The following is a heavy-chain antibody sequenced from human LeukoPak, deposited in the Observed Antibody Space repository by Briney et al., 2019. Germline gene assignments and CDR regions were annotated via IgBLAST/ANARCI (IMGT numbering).Heavy chain of an antibody. V-gene: IGHV1-69*05. Sequence: ASVNLSCTASGGTFSSYAISWVRQAPGQGLERMGGIIPIFGTANYAQKFQGRVTITTDESTSTAYMELSSLRSEDTAVYYCARSFSRQLLFNTFAFDIWGQGTMVTVSS. CDR3: ARSFSRQLLFNTFAFDI. D-gene: IGHD2-2*01. J-gene: IGHJ3*02. CDR1: GGTFSSYA. CDR2: IIPIFGTA.